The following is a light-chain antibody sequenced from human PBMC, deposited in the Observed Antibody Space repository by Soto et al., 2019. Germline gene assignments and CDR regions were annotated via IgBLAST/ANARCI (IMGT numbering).Light chain of an antibody. CDR1: NSNIGAGYD. V-gene: IGLV1-40*01. J-gene: IGLJ3*02. CDR3: QSYDSSLSGSKV. Sequence: QSVLTQPPSVSGAPGQRVSISCTGSNSNIGAGYDVHWYQQLPGTAPKLLIYGNINRPSGVPDRFSGSKSGASAFLVITGLHADEEADYYCQSYDSSLSGSKVFGGGTKLTVL. CDR2: GNI.